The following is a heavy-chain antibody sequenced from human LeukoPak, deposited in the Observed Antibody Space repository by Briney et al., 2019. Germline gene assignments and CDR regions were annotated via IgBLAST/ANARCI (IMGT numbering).Heavy chain of an antibody. Sequence: KPSETLSLTCTVSGGSISSYYWSWIRQPPGKGLEWIGYIYYSGSTNYNPSLKSRVTISVDTSKNQFSLKLSSVTAADTAVYYCAREESRGDYFDYWGQGTLVTVSS. CDR3: AREESRGDYFDY. CDR1: GGSISSYY. V-gene: IGHV4-59*01. D-gene: IGHD3-10*01. CDR2: IYYSGST. J-gene: IGHJ4*02.